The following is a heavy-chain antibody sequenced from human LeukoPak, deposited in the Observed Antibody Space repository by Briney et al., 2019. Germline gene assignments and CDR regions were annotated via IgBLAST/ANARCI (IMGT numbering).Heavy chain of an antibody. Sequence: GGSLRLSCAASGFSLSSYAMTWVRQAPGKGLEWVSTTTGSSAATYYADSVKGRVTISRDNSKNTLYLQMNSLRADDTAVYYCARVGAFCTSASCPSDYWGQGTLVTVSS. V-gene: IGHV3-23*01. J-gene: IGHJ4*02. CDR1: GFSLSSYA. CDR2: TTGSSAAT. D-gene: IGHD2-2*01. CDR3: ARVGAFCTSASCPSDY.